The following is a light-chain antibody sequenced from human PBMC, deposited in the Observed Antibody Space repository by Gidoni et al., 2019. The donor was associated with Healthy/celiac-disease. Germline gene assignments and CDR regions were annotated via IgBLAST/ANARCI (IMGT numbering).Light chain of an antibody. Sequence: IVMTQSPATLSLSPGERATLSCRASQSVSSYLAWYQQKPGQAPRLLSYDASNRATGIPARFSGSGSATDFTLTISSLEPEDFAVYYCQQRSNCPFTFXPXTKLVIK. CDR3: QQRSNCPFT. V-gene: IGKV3-11*01. CDR1: QSVSSY. CDR2: DAS. J-gene: IGKJ3*01.